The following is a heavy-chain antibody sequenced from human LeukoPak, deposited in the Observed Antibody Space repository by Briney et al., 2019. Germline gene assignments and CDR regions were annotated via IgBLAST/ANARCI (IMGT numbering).Heavy chain of an antibody. CDR3: ARHTSMVRGVMKYYFDY. CDR1: GGTISSSSYY. J-gene: IGHJ4*02. CDR2: IYYSGST. Sequence: PETLSLTCTVSGGTISSSSYYWVWMRQPPGKELEWIRSIYYSGSTYYNPSLKSRVTISVDTSKNQFSLRLNSVTAADTAVYYCARHTSMVRGVMKYYFDYWGQGTLATVSS. D-gene: IGHD3-10*01. V-gene: IGHV4-39*01.